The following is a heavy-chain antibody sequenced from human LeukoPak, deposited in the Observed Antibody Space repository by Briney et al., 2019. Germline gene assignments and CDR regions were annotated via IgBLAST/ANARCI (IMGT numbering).Heavy chain of an antibody. CDR2: IYPGDSDT. Sequence: NRGESLQISCKGSGYSFTSYWIGWVRQLPGKGLAWMGIIYPGDSDTRYSPSFQGQVTISADKSISTAYLQWSSLKASDTAMYYCARPGSSVRPYYFDYWGQGTLVTVSS. V-gene: IGHV5-51*01. D-gene: IGHD3-10*01. CDR1: GYSFTSYW. CDR3: ARPGSSVRPYYFDY. J-gene: IGHJ4*02.